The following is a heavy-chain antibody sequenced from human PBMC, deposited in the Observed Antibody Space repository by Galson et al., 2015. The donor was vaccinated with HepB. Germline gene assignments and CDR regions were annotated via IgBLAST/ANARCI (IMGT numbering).Heavy chain of an antibody. Sequence: SLRLSCADSRYTFSTYAMHWVRQAPGKGLEWVAVASYDGSNKYYIDSVKGRFTISRDNSKNTLYLHMNSQRAEDTAVYYCAREIATSGVYYYSAMDVWGQGTTVIVSS. D-gene: IGHD6-13*01. CDR2: ASYDGSNK. CDR1: RYTFSTYA. J-gene: IGHJ6*02. V-gene: IGHV3-30*04. CDR3: AREIATSGVYYYSAMDV.